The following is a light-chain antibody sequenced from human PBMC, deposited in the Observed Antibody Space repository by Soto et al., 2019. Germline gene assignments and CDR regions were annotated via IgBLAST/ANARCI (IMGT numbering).Light chain of an antibody. CDR2: EVS. Sequence: QSALTQPASVSGSPGQSITISCTGTSSDIGGYNYVSWYQQHPGKAPKLMIYEVSNRPSGVSNRFSGSKSGNTASLTISGLQAEDEADYYCSSYTSSFTPVLFGGGTKLTVL. CDR3: SSYTSSFTPVL. J-gene: IGLJ2*01. CDR1: SSDIGGYNY. V-gene: IGLV2-14*01.